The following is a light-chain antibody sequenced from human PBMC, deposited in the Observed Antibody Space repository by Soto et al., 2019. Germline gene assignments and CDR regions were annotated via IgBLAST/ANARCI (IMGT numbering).Light chain of an antibody. CDR2: AAS. V-gene: IGKV1-12*01. CDR3: QQYDNLPPIT. Sequence: DIHITQCPSSVSSSVGDRFTITCLSSEDISTWLAWYQQKPGKAPKLLIYAASSLQSGVPSRFSGSGSGTDFTLTISSLQPEDIATYYCQQYDNLPPITFGQGTRLEIK. J-gene: IGKJ5*01. CDR1: EDISTW.